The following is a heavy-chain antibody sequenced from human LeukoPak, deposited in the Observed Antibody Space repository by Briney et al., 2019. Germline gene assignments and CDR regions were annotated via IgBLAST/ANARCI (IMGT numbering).Heavy chain of an antibody. CDR1: GFTFTSSA. CDR2: ISGSGHTT. V-gene: IGHV3-23*01. Sequence: GGSLRLSCAASGFTFTSSAMSWVRQAPGKGLEWVSVISGSGHTTDYADSVKGRFTVSRDNSKNTLYLQMNSLRAEDTAVYFCAKEPHILTGYYTDHFDSWGQGTLVTVSS. D-gene: IGHD3-9*01. J-gene: IGHJ4*02. CDR3: AKEPHILTGYYTDHFDS.